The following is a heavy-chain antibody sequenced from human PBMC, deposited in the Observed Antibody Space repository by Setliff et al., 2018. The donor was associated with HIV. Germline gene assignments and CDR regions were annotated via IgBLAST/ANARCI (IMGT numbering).Heavy chain of an antibody. CDR3: ARRLGSGWFGYFQH. CDR1: GGSMRRFY. CDR2: VYSTGSI. Sequence: LSLTCTVSGGSMRRFYWTWIRQPPGKGLEWIGFVYSTGSINYSPSFRGRLTISLDTSENQFSLHLTSVTAADTAVYYCARRLGSGWFGYFQHWGQGTLVTVS. J-gene: IGHJ1*01. D-gene: IGHD6-19*01. V-gene: IGHV4-59*12.